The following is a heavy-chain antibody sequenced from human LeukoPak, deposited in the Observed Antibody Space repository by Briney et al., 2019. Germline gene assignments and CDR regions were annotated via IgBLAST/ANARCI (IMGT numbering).Heavy chain of an antibody. Sequence: SLRLSCAASGFTFSSYGMHWVRQAPGKGLEWVAVISYDGSNKYYADSVKGRFTISRDNSKNTLYLQMNSLRAEDTAVYYCAKDNYSSGWYRLSVAFDYWGQGTLVTVSS. J-gene: IGHJ4*02. CDR1: GFTFSSYG. CDR2: ISYDGSNK. D-gene: IGHD6-19*01. V-gene: IGHV3-30*18. CDR3: AKDNYSSGWYRLSVAFDY.